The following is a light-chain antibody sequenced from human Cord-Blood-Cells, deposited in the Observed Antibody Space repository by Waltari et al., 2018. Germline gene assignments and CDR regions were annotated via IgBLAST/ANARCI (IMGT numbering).Light chain of an antibody. Sequence: QSALTQPPSASGSPGQSVTISCTGTSSDVGGYNYVSWYQQQPGKAPKLMIYEVSKRPSGFPDRFSGSKSGNTASLTVSGLQAEDEADYYCSSYAGSNRVFGGGTKLTVL. CDR1: SSDVGGYNY. J-gene: IGLJ3*02. CDR2: EVS. V-gene: IGLV2-8*01. CDR3: SSYAGSNRV.